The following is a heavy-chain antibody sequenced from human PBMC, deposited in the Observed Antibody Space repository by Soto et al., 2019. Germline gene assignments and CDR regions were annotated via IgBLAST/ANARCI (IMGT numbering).Heavy chain of an antibody. V-gene: IGHV3-30*18. CDR2: ISFDGNGE. D-gene: IGHD1-26*01. J-gene: IGHJ4*02. Sequence: GGSLRLSCEASGFSFSDYGIHWVRQAPGKGLEWVAVISFDGNGEYYADSVKGRFTISRDNSKNTLYLQMSTLRVEDTAVYYCAKSRWELLQTYFDSWGQGTLVTVSS. CDR1: GFSFSDYG. CDR3: AKSRWELLQTYFDS.